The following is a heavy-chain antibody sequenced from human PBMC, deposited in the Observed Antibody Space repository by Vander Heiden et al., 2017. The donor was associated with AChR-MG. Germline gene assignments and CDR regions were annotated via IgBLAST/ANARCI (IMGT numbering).Heavy chain of an antibody. CDR2: MSYDGNNK. V-gene: IGHV3-30-3*01. CDR3: ARSVFGSGSWYSARK. D-gene: IGHD6-13*01. CDR1: AFPFRGYT. J-gene: IGHJ4*02. Sequence: QVQPLESGGGVVQPGRSLSLSCVYSAFPFRGYTVQWVRQAPGKGLEWLAAMSYDGNNKFYADSVKGRFIISIDKSKNTQYLQMNSLRSEDTAFYYCARSVFGSGSWYSARKWGQGTLVTVSS.